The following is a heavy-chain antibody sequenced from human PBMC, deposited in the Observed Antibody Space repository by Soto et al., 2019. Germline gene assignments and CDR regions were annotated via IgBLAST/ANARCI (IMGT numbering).Heavy chain of an antibody. J-gene: IGHJ6*02. Sequence: PSETLSLTCTVTGGSISSGDNYWSWIRQPLGKGLEWIGYIYHSGSTKYNPSLSSRVTTSVDTTKNQFSLRVRYVTAADTAVYYCARLPPGLEAARPYYYSGMDVWGPGITVTVSS. V-gene: IGHV4-30-4*01. D-gene: IGHD6-6*01. CDR2: IYHSGST. CDR1: GGSISSGDNY. CDR3: ARLPPGLEAARPYYYSGMDV.